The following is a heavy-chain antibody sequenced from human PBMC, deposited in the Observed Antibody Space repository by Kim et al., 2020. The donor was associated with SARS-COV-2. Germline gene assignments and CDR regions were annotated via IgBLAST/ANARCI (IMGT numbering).Heavy chain of an antibody. D-gene: IGHD6-13*01. CDR1: GYTFTSYD. Sequence: ASVKVSCKASGYTFTSYDINWVRQATGQGLEWMGWMNPNSGNTGYAQKFQGRVTMTRNTSISTAYMELSSLRSEDTAVYYCARRDRQQLSAYFFYYYYGMDVWGQGTTVTVSS. J-gene: IGHJ6*02. V-gene: IGHV1-8*01. CDR2: MNPNSGNT. CDR3: ARRDRQQLSAYFFYYYYGMDV.